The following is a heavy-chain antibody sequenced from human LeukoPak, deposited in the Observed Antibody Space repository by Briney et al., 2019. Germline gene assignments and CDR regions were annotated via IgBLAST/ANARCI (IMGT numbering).Heavy chain of an antibody. CDR3: ARAGDSSGYYLFDY. Sequence: GGSLRLSCAASGFTFSSHSMNWVRQAPGKGLEWVSYISSSSSTIYYADSVKGRFTISRDNAKNSLYLQMNSLRAEDTAVYYCARAGDSSGYYLFDYWGQGTLVTVSS. V-gene: IGHV3-48*01. CDR2: ISSSSSTI. CDR1: GFTFSSHS. J-gene: IGHJ4*02. D-gene: IGHD3-22*01.